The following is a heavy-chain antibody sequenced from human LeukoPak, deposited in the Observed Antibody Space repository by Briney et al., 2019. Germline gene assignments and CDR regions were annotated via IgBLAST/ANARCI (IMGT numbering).Heavy chain of an antibody. V-gene: IGHV4-34*01. J-gene: IGHJ4*02. Sequence: SETLSLTCAVYGGSFSGYYWSWIRQSPGKGLEWIGEINHSGGTNYNPSLKSRVTTSADTSKNQFSLRLSSVTAADTAVYYCAQNGYYFDYWGQGTLVTVSS. CDR2: INHSGGT. CDR3: AQNGYYFDY. D-gene: IGHD3-22*01. CDR1: GGSFSGYY.